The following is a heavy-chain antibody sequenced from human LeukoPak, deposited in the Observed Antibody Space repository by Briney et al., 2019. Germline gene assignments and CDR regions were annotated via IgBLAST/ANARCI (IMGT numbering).Heavy chain of an antibody. J-gene: IGHJ4*02. CDR2: INHSGST. CDR1: GGSFSGYY. V-gene: IGHV4-34*01. CDR3: ARASMLVTVDY. D-gene: IGHD3-9*01. Sequence: PSETLSLTCAVYGGSFSGYYWSWIRQPPGKGLEWIGEINHSGSTNYNPSLKSRVTISVDTSKNQFSLKLSSVTAADTAVYYCARASMLVTVDYWGQGTLVTVSS.